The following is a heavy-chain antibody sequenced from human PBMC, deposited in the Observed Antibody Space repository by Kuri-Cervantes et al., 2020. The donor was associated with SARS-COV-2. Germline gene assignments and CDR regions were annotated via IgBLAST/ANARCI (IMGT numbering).Heavy chain of an antibody. CDR3: YCAPKEGFDS. D-gene: IGHD2-21*01. J-gene: IGHJ4*02. CDR1: GYTFTGYY. V-gene: IGHV1-2*02. Sequence: ASVKVSCKASGYTFTGYYMHWVRQAPGQGLEWMGMVKTNSGNTLYAQYFQGRVTMTRDTSTSTVYMELSSLTSEDTAIYYCYCAPKEGFDSWGQGTLVTVSS. CDR2: VKTNSGNT.